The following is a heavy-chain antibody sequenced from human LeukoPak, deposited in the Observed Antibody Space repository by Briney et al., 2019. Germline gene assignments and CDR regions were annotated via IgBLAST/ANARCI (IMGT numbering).Heavy chain of an antibody. Sequence: GGSLRLSCAASGFTFSSSAMSWVRQVPGKGLEWVSGISASGGSTSYADSVRGRFTISRDNAKNTLYLQMNSLRAEDTAVYYCARGDYYDSSGSFLWYWGQGTLVTVSS. J-gene: IGHJ4*02. CDR1: GFTFSSSA. V-gene: IGHV3-23*01. D-gene: IGHD3-22*01. CDR2: ISASGGST. CDR3: ARGDYYDSSGSFLWY.